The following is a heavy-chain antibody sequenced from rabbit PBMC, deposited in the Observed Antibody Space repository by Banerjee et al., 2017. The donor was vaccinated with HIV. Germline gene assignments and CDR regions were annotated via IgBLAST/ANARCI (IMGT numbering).Heavy chain of an antibody. Sequence: QSLEESGGDLVKPGASLTLTCTASGFSFSSSYYMCWVRQAPGKGLEWIACIYTGSGSIYYASWAKGRFTISKASSTTVTLQMTSLTVADTATYFCARGPPSADGAGCASLKLWGPGTLVTVS. V-gene: IGHV1S40*01. D-gene: IGHD3-1*01. CDR1: GFSFSSSYY. CDR3: ARGPPSADGAGCASLKL. CDR2: IYTGSGSI. J-gene: IGHJ4*01.